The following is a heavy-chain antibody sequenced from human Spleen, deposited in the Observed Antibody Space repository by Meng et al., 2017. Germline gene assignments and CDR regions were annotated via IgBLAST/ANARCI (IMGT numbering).Heavy chain of an antibody. D-gene: IGHD4-17*01. J-gene: IGHJ6*02. CDR3: ARGYGDYEFGLDGMDV. Sequence: LTCAASGFTFSSYDMHWVRQATGKGLEWVSAIGTAGDTYYPGSVKGRFTISRENAKNSLYLQMNSLRAGDTAVYYCARGYGDYEFGLDGMDVWGQGTTVTVSS. CDR2: IGTAGDT. V-gene: IGHV3-13*01. CDR1: GFTFSSYD.